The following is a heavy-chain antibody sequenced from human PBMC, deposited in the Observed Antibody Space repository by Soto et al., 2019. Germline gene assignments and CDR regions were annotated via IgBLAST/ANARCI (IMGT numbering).Heavy chain of an antibody. Sequence: QVQLVQSGAEVKKPGASVKVSCKASGYTFTSYGISWVRQAPGQGLEWMGWISAYNGNTNYAQKLQGRVTMTTDTATSTAYTELRRLRSDDTAVYYCAIASPTAAGTRWFAPWGQGTLVTVSS. CDR3: AIASPTAAGTRWFAP. CDR2: ISAYNGNT. V-gene: IGHV1-18*01. D-gene: IGHD6-13*01. CDR1: GYTFTSYG. J-gene: IGHJ5*02.